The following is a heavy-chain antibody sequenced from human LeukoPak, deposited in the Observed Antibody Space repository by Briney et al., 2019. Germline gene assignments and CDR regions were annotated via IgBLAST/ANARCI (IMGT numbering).Heavy chain of an antibody. V-gene: IGHV4-31*03. J-gene: IGHJ5*02. CDR1: AGSISSGGYY. Sequence: SETLSLTCTVSAGSISSGGYYWSWIRPLPGKGLEWIAYISYSGSTYYNPSLKSRVTISVDTSKNQFSLRLSSVTAADTAVYYCARMAAGWWFEPWGQGTLVTVSS. CDR3: ARMAAGWWFEP. CDR2: ISYSGST. D-gene: IGHD6-13*01.